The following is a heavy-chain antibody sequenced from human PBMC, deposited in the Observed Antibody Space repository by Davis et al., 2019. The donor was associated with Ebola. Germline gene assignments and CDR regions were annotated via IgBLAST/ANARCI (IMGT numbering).Heavy chain of an antibody. CDR2: MTHSDST. V-gene: IGHV4-34*01. CDR3: ARCRVERGYHPSAY. CDR1: VGSISGYY. J-gene: IGHJ4*02. D-gene: IGHD5-12*01. Sequence: SETLSLTCTVSVGSISGYYWSWIRQGQGKGLEWIGEMTHSDSTNSHPSLKSRVTITLDMYKYQMSLTLTAVTAADSATSYCARCRVERGYHPSAYWSQGTLVTVAS.